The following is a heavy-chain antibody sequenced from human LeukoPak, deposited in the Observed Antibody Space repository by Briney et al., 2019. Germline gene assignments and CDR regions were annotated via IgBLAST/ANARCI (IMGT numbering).Heavy chain of an antibody. CDR1: NASISSCNW. V-gene: IGHV4-4*02. D-gene: IGHD5-18*01. CDR3: ARVPQFDSYGYHY. Sequence: PSETLSLTCTVSNASISSCNWWSWVRQPPGKGLEWIGEIYHSGNTNYNPSLKSRVTISVDKSKNQFSLNLTSVTAADTAVYFCARVPQFDSYGYHYWGQGALVTVSS. CDR2: IYHSGNT. J-gene: IGHJ4*02.